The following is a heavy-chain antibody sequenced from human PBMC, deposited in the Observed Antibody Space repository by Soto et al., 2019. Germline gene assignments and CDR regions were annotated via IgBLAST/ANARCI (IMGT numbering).Heavy chain of an antibody. D-gene: IGHD4-17*01. CDR2: IIPILGIA. Sequence: QVQLVQSGAEVKKPGSSVKVSCKASGGTFSSYTISWVRQAPGQGLEWMGRIIPILGIANYAQKFQGRVTITAGKSTSTAYMELSSLRSEDTAVYYCARARATVTTADYWGQGTLVTVSS. CDR3: ARARATVTTADY. V-gene: IGHV1-69*02. J-gene: IGHJ4*02. CDR1: GGTFSSYT.